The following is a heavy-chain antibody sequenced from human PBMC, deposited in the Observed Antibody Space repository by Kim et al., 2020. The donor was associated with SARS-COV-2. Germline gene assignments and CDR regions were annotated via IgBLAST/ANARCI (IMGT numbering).Heavy chain of an antibody. CDR3: ARVNYDFWSGAFDY. CDR1: GGSISSGGYY. J-gene: IGHJ4*02. V-gene: IGHV4-31*03. D-gene: IGHD3-3*01. CDR2: IYYSGST. Sequence: SETLSLTCTVSGGSISSGGYYWSWIRQHPGKGLEWIGYIYYSGSTYYNPSLKSRVTISVDTSKNQFSLKLSSVTAADTAVYYCARVNYDFWSGAFDYWGQGTLVTVSS.